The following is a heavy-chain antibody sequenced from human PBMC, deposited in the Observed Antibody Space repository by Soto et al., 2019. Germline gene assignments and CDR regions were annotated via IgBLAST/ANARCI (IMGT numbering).Heavy chain of an antibody. CDR3: ARDGREYGMATEYYFDY. J-gene: IGHJ4*02. CDR2: IIPIFGTA. V-gene: IGHV1-69*12. CDR1: GGTFSSYA. D-gene: IGHD5-12*01. Sequence: QVQLVQSGAEVKKPGSSVKVSCKASGGTFSSYAISWVRQAPGQGLEWMGGIIPIFGTANYAQKFQGRVTITADESTSTAYMEPSSLRSEDTAVYYCARDGREYGMATEYYFDYWGQGTLVTVSS.